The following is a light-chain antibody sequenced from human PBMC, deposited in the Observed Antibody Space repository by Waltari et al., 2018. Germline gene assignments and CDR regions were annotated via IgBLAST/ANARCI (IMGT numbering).Light chain of an antibody. V-gene: IGKV1-9*01. CDR1: QGISTN. Sequence: DIQLTQSPSFLSASVRDRVTITCRASQGISTNLAWYQQKSGKGPKLLIYAASTLQSDIPSRFSGSGSGTEFTLTISSLQSEDFATYYCLHLNNFPLSFGGGTKVELK. CDR2: AAS. CDR3: LHLNNFPLS. J-gene: IGKJ4*01.